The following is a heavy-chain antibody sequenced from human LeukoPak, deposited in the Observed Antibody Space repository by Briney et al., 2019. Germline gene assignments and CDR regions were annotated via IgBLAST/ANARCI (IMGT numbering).Heavy chain of an antibody. J-gene: IGHJ6*02. Sequence: GGSLRLSCAASGFTFSSYWMSWARQAPGKGLEWVANIKQDGSEKYYVDSVKGRFTISRDNAKNSLYLQMNSLRPDDTAVYYCAGGVLEAQGWLQWMGTVYSMDVWGQGTLVTVSS. V-gene: IGHV3-7*03. D-gene: IGHD5-24*01. CDR2: IKQDGSEK. CDR1: GFTFSSYW. CDR3: AGGVLEAQGWLQWMGTVYSMDV.